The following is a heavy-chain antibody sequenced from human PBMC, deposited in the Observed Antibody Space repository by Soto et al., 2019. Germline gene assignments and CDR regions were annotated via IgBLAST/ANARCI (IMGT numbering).Heavy chain of an antibody. CDR2: ITSDSGYK. V-gene: IGHV3-21*01. CDR3: AVRLHCPGTISHPISQH. CDR1: GFTFSKYN. Sequence: EVQLVESGGGLVKPGGSLRLSCAASGFTFSKYNMDWVRQAPGKGPEWVSSITSDSGYKYYADSLTGRFTISRDNARNYLYLEMNSLRADDTAAYYCAVRLHCPGTISHPISQHWGQGNLVSVSS. J-gene: IGHJ1*01. D-gene: IGHD6-13*01.